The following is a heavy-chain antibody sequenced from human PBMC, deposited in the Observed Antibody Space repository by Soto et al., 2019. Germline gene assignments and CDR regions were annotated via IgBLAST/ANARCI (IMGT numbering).Heavy chain of an antibody. D-gene: IGHD3-3*01. V-gene: IGHV3-7*05. J-gene: IGHJ3*02. Sequence: GGSLRLSCAASEFSFSDYWMAWVRQAPGKGLEWVANLDQGGGEKHYVDSVKGRFTISRDNAKNSLYLQMNSLRAEDTAVYYCAKDLWHYDFWSGYNKFDAFDIWGQGTMVTV. CDR1: EFSFSDYW. CDR3: AKDLWHYDFWSGYNKFDAFDI. CDR2: LDQGGGEK.